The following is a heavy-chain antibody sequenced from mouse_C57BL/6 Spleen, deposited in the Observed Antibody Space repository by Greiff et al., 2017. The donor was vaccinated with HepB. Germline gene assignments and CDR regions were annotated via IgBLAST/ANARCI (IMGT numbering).Heavy chain of an antibody. V-gene: IGHV1-69*01. CDR3: ARFSNYSAWFAY. J-gene: IGHJ3*01. D-gene: IGHD2-5*01. Sequence: QVQLQQPGAELVMPGASVKLSCKASGYTFTSYWMHWVKQRPGHGLEWIGEIDPSDSYTNYNQKFKGKSTLTVDKSSSTAYMQLSSLTSEDSAVYYCARFSNYSAWFAYWGQGTLVTVSA. CDR1: GYTFTSYW. CDR2: IDPSDSYT.